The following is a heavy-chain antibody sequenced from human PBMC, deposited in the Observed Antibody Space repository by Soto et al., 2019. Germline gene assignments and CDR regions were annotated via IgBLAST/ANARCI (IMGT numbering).Heavy chain of an antibody. CDR2: ISHDGSNK. Sequence: QVQLVESGGGVVQPGRSLRLSCAASGFTFSSCGMHWVRQAPGKGLEWVTFISHDGSNKYYADSVKGRFTISRDNSKNTLFLQMNSLRAEDTAVYYCSKDLPSPGIAALPDYWGQGTLVTVSS. J-gene: IGHJ4*02. CDR3: SKDLPSPGIAALPDY. CDR1: GFTFSSCG. V-gene: IGHV3-30*18. D-gene: IGHD6-13*01.